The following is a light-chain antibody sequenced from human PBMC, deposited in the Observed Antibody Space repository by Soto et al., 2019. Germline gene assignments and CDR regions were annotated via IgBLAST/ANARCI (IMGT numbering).Light chain of an antibody. CDR2: QDS. CDR3: QAWDSSTPYV. J-gene: IGLJ1*01. V-gene: IGLV3-1*01. Sequence: YELTQPPSVSVSPGQTASITCSGDKLGDKYACWYQQKPGQSPVLVIYQDSKRPSGIPERFSGSNSGNTATLTISGTQAMDEADYYCQAWDSSTPYVFGTGTKVTVL. CDR1: KLGDKY.